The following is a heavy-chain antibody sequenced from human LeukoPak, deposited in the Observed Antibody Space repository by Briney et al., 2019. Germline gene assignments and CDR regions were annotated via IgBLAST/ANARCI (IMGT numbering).Heavy chain of an antibody. V-gene: IGHV1-18*01. D-gene: IGHD2-2*01. CDR2: ISAYNGNT. Sequence: ASVKVSCKASGYTFTGNGISWVRQASGQGLEWMGWISAYNGNTNYAQKLQGRVTMTTDTSTSTAYMELSSLRSEDTAVYYCARAAGSSSPAEYFQHWGQGTLVTVSS. J-gene: IGHJ1*01. CDR3: ARAAGSSSPAEYFQH. CDR1: GYTFTGNG.